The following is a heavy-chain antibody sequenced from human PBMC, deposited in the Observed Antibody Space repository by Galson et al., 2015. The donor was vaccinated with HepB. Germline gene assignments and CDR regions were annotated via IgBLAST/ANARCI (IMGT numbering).Heavy chain of an antibody. CDR1: GLSFSSHW. D-gene: IGHD1-26*01. J-gene: IGHJ5*02. Sequence: SLRLSCAASGLSFSSHWMHWVRQVPGKGLVWVSRISNDGRTTSYADSVKGRFTIFRDNAQNTLYLQMNSLGADDTAVYYCFRGRCGNYGYFDPWGQGTLVTVSS. CDR2: ISNDGRTT. V-gene: IGHV3-74*01. CDR3: FRGRCGNYGYFDP.